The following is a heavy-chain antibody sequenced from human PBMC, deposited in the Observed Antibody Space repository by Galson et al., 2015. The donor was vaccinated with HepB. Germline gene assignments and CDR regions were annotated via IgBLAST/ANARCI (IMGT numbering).Heavy chain of an antibody. Sequence: QVQLQESGPGLVKPSETLSLTCTVSGGSISSYYWSWIRQPAGKGLEWIGRIYTSGSTNYNPSLKSRVTMSVDPSKNQFSLKLSSVTAADTAVYYCARDSTNTARCAFDIWGQGTMVTVSS. CDR2: IYTSGST. D-gene: IGHD5-18*01. CDR1: GGSISSYY. J-gene: IGHJ3*02. V-gene: IGHV4-4*07. CDR3: ARDSTNTARCAFDI.